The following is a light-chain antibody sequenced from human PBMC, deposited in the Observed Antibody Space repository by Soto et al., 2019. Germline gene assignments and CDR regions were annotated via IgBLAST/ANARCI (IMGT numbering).Light chain of an antibody. CDR3: SSYTTSGSYV. CDR1: SSDIGSYNR. CDR2: EVS. Sequence: SALTQPPSVSGSPGQSVTISCTGTSSDIGSYNRVSWFQQPPGSAPKLMIYEVSDRPSGVPDRFSGSKSGNTASLTISGLQAEDEADYYCSSYTTSGSYVFGTGTKLTVL. J-gene: IGLJ1*01. V-gene: IGLV2-18*02.